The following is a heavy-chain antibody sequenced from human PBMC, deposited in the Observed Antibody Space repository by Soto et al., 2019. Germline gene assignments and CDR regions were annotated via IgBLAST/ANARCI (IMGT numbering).Heavy chain of an antibody. Sequence: QVQLQESGPGLVKPSQTLSLTCTVSGGSISSGGYYWSWIRQYPGKGLEWIGYIYYSGSTYYNPPLMSRVTISVDTSKNQFSLKLSSVTAADTAVYYCAAEVGFGPLFDYWGQGTLVTVSS. D-gene: IGHD3-3*01. J-gene: IGHJ4*02. CDR1: GGSISSGGYY. V-gene: IGHV4-31*03. CDR3: AAEVGFGPLFDY. CDR2: IYYSGST.